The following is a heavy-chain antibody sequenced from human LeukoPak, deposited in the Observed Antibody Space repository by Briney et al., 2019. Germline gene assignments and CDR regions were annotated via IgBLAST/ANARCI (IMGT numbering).Heavy chain of an antibody. CDR1: GFTFDDYA. V-gene: IGHV3-9*01. J-gene: IGHJ6*03. CDR2: ISWNSGSI. D-gene: IGHD3-22*01. CDR3: AKDNARYYYDSSGYYSGYYYMDV. Sequence: GGSLRLSCAASGFTFDDYAMHWVRQAPGKGLEWVSGISWNSGSIGYADSVKGGFTISRDNAKNFLYLQMNSLRAEDTALYYCAKDNARYYYDSSGYYSGYYYMDVWGKGTTVTVSS.